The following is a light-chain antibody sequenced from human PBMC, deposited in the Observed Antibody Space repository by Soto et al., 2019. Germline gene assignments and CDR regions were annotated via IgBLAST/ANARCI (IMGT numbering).Light chain of an antibody. CDR3: AAWDDSLNGVI. J-gene: IGLJ2*01. Sequence: QSVLTQPPSASGTPGLGVTITCSGSSSNVGSNTVNWYQQLPGTAPKLLIYTNIHRPSGVPDRFSGFKSGTSASLAISGLQSEDEADYYWAAWDDSLNGVIFGGGTKVTVL. V-gene: IGLV1-44*01. CDR1: SSNVGSNT. CDR2: TNI.